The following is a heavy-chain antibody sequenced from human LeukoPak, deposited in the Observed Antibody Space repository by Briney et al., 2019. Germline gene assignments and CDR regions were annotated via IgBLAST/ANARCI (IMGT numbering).Heavy chain of an antibody. CDR1: GYTFTSYY. CDR2: INPSGGSP. D-gene: IGHD6-19*01. V-gene: IGHV1-46*01. CDR3: AGGLDSSGWYTRYYYYMDV. J-gene: IGHJ6*03. Sequence: GASVKVSCKASGYTFTSYYVHWVRQAPGQGLEWMGIINPSGGSPSYAQKFQGRVTMTRDTSTSTVFMELNSLRSEDTVVYYCAGGLDSSGWYTRYYYYMDVWGKGTTVTVSS.